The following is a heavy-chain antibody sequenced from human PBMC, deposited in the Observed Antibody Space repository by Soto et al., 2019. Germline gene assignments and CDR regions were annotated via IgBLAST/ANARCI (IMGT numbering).Heavy chain of an antibody. J-gene: IGHJ4*02. V-gene: IGHV1-69*12. D-gene: IGHD2-15*01. Sequence: QVQLVQSGAEVKKPGSSVKVSCKASGGTFSSYAISWVRQAPGQGLEWMGGIIPIFGTANYAQKFQGRVTSTADESTSTAYMELSSLTSEDTAVYYCATPTRGCSGGSCYPPAFDYWGQGTLVSVSS. CDR1: GGTFSSYA. CDR3: ATPTRGCSGGSCYPPAFDY. CDR2: IIPIFGTA.